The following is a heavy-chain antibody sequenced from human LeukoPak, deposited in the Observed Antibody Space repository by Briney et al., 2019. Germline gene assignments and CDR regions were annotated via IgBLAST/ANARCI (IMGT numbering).Heavy chain of an antibody. CDR3: ATSNDAKIAPSDH. J-gene: IGHJ4*02. CDR1: GVSMSAYQ. D-gene: IGHD2-21*01. CDR2: INTKGET. V-gene: IGHV4-4*09. Sequence: SETLSLTCTVSGVSMSAYQWSWVRQSPEKGLEWIGCINTKGETSYNPPLKSRVTTSVDTSKSQFSLRLTSVTAADTAVYYCATSNDAKIAPSDHWGQGAPVTVSS.